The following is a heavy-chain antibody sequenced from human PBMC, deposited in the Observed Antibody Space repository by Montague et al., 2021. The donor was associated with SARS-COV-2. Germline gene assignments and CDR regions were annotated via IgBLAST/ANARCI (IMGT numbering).Heavy chain of an antibody. CDR2: ISDDGSNK. CDR1: GFTFSSDA. J-gene: IGHJ4*02. Sequence: SLRLSCAASGFTFSSDALHLVRQAPGRGLGGVAVISDDGSNKYYADSVKRRSTISRDNSKNTLLLKKNSLRAEDTAVYYCARDSEQHLVPYFDYWGQGTLVTVSS. CDR3: ARDSEQHLVPYFDY. D-gene: IGHD6-13*01. V-gene: IGHV3-30*04.